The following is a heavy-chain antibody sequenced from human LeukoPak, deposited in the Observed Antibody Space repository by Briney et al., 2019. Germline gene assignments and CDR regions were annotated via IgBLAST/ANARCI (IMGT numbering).Heavy chain of an antibody. V-gene: IGHV4-34*01. CDR3: ASSIAVAPLPFDY. J-gene: IGHJ4*02. CDR1: GGSFSGYY. Sequence: SETLSLTXAVYGGSFSGYYWSWIRQPPGKGLEWIGEINHSGSTNYNPSLKSRVTISVDTSKNQFSLKLSSVTAADTAVYYCASSIAVAPLPFDYWGQGTLVTVSS. D-gene: IGHD6-19*01. CDR2: INHSGST.